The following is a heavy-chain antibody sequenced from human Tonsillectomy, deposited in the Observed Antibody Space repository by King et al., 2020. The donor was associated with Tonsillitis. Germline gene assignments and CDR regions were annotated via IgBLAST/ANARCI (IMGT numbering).Heavy chain of an antibody. Sequence: VQLVESGGGLVQPGGSLRLSCAASGFTLSRYSMNWVRQSPGKGLEWVSYINDISSALYYADSVKGRFTISRDNGKNSLHLQMNSLRVEDTAIYYCGRDLPGGYSVDYWGQGTLVTVSS. J-gene: IGHJ4*02. D-gene: IGHD4-23*01. CDR2: INDISSAL. CDR3: GRDLPGGYSVDY. CDR1: GFTLSRYS. V-gene: IGHV3-48*01.